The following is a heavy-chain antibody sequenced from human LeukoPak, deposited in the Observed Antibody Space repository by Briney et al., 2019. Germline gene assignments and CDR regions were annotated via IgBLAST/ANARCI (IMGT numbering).Heavy chain of an antibody. CDR1: GFTFSSYG. J-gene: IGHJ5*02. V-gene: IGHV3-30*03. D-gene: IGHD3-22*01. CDR3: AREEGYYDSSGYSNWFDP. Sequence: GGSLRLSCAASGFTFSSYGMHWVRQAPGKGLEWVAVISYDGSNKYYADSVKGRFTISRDNSKNTLYLQMNSLRAEDTAVYYCAREEGYYDSSGYSNWFDPWGQGTLVTVSS. CDR2: ISYDGSNK.